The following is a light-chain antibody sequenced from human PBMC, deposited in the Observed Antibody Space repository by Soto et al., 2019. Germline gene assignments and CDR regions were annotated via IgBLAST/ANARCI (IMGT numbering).Light chain of an antibody. CDR1: QSISFF. CDR2: AAS. J-gene: IGKJ5*01. Sequence: IQMSQSPSSLSASIGDGVTITFRASQSISFFLNWYQQKPGKAPKLLIYAASSLQSGVPSRFSGSGSGTDFTLTISSLQPEDFATYYCQKYHTSSINFGQGTRLEIK. V-gene: IGKV1-39*01. CDR3: QKYHTSSIN.